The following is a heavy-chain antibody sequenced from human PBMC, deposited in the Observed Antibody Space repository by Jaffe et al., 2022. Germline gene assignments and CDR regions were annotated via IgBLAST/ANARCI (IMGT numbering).Heavy chain of an antibody. Sequence: QVQLQQWGAGLLKPSETLSLTCAVYGGSFSGYYWSWIRQPPGKGLEWIGEINHSGSTNYNPSLKSRVTISVDTSKNQFSLKLSSVTAADTAVYYCARTAYYYGSGSYYKKNWFDPWGQGTLVTVSS. J-gene: IGHJ5*02. CDR2: INHSGST. CDR3: ARTAYYYGSGSYYKKNWFDP. CDR1: GGSFSGYY. D-gene: IGHD3-10*01. V-gene: IGHV4-34*01.